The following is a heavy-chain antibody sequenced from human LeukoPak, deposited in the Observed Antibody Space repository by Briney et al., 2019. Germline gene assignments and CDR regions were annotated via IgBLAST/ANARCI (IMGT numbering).Heavy chain of an antibody. Sequence: SETLSLACAVYGGSFSGYYWSWIRQPPGKGLEWIGEINHSGSTNYNPSLKSRVTISVDTSKNQFSLKLSSATAADTAVYYCARHPEDKLWFGQTGFAFDIWGQGTMVTVSS. V-gene: IGHV4-34*01. CDR3: ARHPEDKLWFGQTGFAFDI. J-gene: IGHJ3*02. D-gene: IGHD3-10*01. CDR2: INHSGST. CDR1: GGSFSGYY.